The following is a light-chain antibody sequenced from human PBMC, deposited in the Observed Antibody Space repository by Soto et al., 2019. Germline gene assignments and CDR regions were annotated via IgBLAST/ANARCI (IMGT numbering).Light chain of an antibody. CDR3: QKYFDVPFT. V-gene: IGKV3D-15*01. Sequence: EIVMTQSPAILSVSPLYIATLSFSANQSIISNLAWYQQKPGQAPRLLIYGATTRAAGIPARFSGSGSGTDFTLTISSLEAEDVAFYWCQKYFDVPFTFGGGTKVDIK. J-gene: IGKJ4*01. CDR1: QSIISN. CDR2: GAT.